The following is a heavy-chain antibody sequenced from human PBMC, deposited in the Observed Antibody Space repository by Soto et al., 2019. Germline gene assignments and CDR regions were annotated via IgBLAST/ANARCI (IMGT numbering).Heavy chain of an antibody. Sequence: SETLSLTCTVSGGSISSYYWSWIRQPPGKGLEWIGYIYYSGSTNYNPSLKSRVTISVDTSKNQFSLKLSSVTAADTAVYYCARNVLRDFDWIGYGMDVWGQGTTVTVSS. CDR3: ARNVLRDFDWIGYGMDV. CDR2: IYYSGST. CDR1: GGSISSYY. J-gene: IGHJ6*02. D-gene: IGHD3-9*01. V-gene: IGHV4-59*01.